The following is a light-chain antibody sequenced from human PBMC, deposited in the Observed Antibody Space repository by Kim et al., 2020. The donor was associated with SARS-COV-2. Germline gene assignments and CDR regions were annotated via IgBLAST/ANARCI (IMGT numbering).Light chain of an antibody. Sequence: GQSVTISCTGTSSNVGAYNYVSWYQQYPGKAPKLMIYDVTKRPSGVPNRFSGSKSGNTASLTISGLQAEDESDYYCCSFASNYTWVFGGGTKVTVL. CDR1: SSNVGAYNY. V-gene: IGLV2-11*03. J-gene: IGLJ3*02. CDR3: CSFASNYTWV. CDR2: DVT.